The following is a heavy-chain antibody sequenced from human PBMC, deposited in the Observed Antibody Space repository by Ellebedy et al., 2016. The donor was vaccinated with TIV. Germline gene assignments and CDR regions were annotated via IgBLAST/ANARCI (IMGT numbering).Heavy chain of an antibody. J-gene: IGHJ6*02. D-gene: IGHD2-21*01. Sequence: GGSLRLSCAASGFPVADNYINWVRQAPGKGLEWVSITSSGGTTNFADSVKGRFTISRDSSKNTLHLEMNSLRPEDSAVYFCARERRFCGNECYLYYYYGMDVWGQGTTVTVSS. V-gene: IGHV3-66*01. CDR1: GFPVADNY. CDR2: TSSGGTT. CDR3: ARERRFCGNECYLYYYYGMDV.